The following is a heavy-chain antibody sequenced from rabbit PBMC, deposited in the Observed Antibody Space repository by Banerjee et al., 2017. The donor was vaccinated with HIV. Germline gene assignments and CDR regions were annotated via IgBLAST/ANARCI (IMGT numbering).Heavy chain of an antibody. CDR3: ARTYDDAGDPDWLDL. V-gene: IGHV1S45*01. Sequence: QEQLEESGGGLVKPEGSLTLTCKASGFSFSNKYVMCWVRQAPGKGLEWIACINTSSGNTVYASWAKGRFPISKTSSTTVTLQMTSLTAADTATYFCARTYDDAGDPDWLDLWGPGTLVTVS. CDR1: GFSFSNKYV. J-gene: IGHJ5*01. D-gene: IGHD2-1*01. CDR2: INTSSGNT.